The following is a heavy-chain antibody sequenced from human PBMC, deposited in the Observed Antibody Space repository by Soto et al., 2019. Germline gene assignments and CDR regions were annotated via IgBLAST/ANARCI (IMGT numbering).Heavy chain of an antibody. V-gene: IGHV3-20*01. Sequence: GGSLRLSCAASGFTFDDYGMSWVRQAPGKGLEWVSGINWNGGSTGYADSVKGRFTISRDNAKNSLYLQMNSLRAEDTALYHCARAGDIVVVNAFVIWGQGTLVTVSS. D-gene: IGHD2-15*01. CDR2: INWNGGST. CDR3: ARAGDIVVVNAFVI. CDR1: GFTFDDYG. J-gene: IGHJ4*02.